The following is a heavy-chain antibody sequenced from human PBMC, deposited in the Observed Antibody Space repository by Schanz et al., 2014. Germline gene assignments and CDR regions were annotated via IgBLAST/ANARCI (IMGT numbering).Heavy chain of an antibody. Sequence: EVQLVESGGGLVKPGGSLRLSCAASGFTFSRHSMNWVRQAPGKGLEWVSAISGSGGDTYYADSVKGRFTISRDNAKNSLYLQMNSLRAEDTALYFCVKDIYDFWSGNFDYWGQGTLVTVSS. J-gene: IGHJ4*02. CDR2: ISGSGGDT. CDR3: VKDIYDFWSGNFDY. V-gene: IGHV3-21*04. CDR1: GFTFSRHS. D-gene: IGHD3-3*01.